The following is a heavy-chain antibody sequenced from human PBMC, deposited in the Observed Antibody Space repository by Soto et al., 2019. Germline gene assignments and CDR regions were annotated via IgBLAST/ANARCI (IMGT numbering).Heavy chain of an antibody. J-gene: IGHJ5*02. Sequence: ASVKVSCKASGYTFTGYYMHWVRQAPGQGLEWMGWINPNSGGTNYAQKFQGWVTMTRDTSISTAYMELSRLRSDDTAVYYCARHAAPLRNYNWFDPWGQGTLVTVSS. V-gene: IGHV1-2*04. CDR2: INPNSGGT. CDR1: GYTFTGYY. CDR3: ARHAAPLRNYNWFDP. D-gene: IGHD1-7*01.